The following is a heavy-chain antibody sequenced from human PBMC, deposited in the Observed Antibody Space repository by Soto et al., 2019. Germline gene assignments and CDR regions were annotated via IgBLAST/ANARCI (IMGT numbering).Heavy chain of an antibody. J-gene: IGHJ4*02. D-gene: IGHD3-3*01. V-gene: IGHV4-30-2*01. CDR1: GGSISSGGYS. Sequence: QLQLQESGSGLVKPSQTLSPTCAVSGGSISSGGYSWSWIRQPPGKGLGWIGYIYHSGSTYYNPSLKSRVTISVDRSKNQFSLKLSSVTAADTAVYYCAGGGFGVARDYWGQGTLVTVSS. CDR3: AGGGFGVARDY. CDR2: IYHSGST.